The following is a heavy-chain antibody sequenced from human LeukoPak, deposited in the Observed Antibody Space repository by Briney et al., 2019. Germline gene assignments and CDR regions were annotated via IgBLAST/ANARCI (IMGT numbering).Heavy chain of an antibody. CDR1: GYTFTSYY. J-gene: IGHJ4*02. D-gene: IGHD2-15*01. V-gene: IGHV1-2*02. CDR3: ARGVGWAGKYYFDY. Sequence: ASVKVSCKASGYTFTSYYMHWLRQAPGQGLEWMGWINPNSGGTNYAQKFQGRVTMTRDTSISTAYMELSRLRSDDTAVYYCARGVGWAGKYYFDYWGQGTLVTVSS. CDR2: INPNSGGT.